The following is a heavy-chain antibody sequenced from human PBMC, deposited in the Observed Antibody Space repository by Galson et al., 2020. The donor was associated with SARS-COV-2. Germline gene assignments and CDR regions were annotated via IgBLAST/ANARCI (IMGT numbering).Heavy chain of an antibody. D-gene: IGHD3-10*01. CDR3: ARDHDGIWFREGPSYYFDY. J-gene: IGHJ4*02. CDR1: GFTFSSYA. V-gene: IGHV3-30-3*01. CDR2: ISYDGSNK. Sequence: GESLKISCAASGFTFSSYAMHWVRQAPGKGLEWVAVISYDGSNKYYADSVKGRFTISRDNSKNTLYLQMNSLRAEDTAVYYCARDHDGIWFREGPSYYFDYWGQGTLVTVSS.